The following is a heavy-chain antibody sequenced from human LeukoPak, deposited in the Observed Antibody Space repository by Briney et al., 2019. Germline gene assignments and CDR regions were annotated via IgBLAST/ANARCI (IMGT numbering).Heavy chain of an antibody. D-gene: IGHD2-15*01. CDR3: ARGCSGGSCPLDY. J-gene: IGHJ4*02. CDR2: IIPIFGTA. Sequence: SVKVSCKASGGTFSSYAISWVRQAPGQGLEWMGGIIPIFGTANYAQKFQGRVTITTDESTNTAYMELSSLRSEDTAVYYCARGCSGGSCPLDYWGQGTLVTVSP. CDR1: GGTFSSYA. V-gene: IGHV1-69*05.